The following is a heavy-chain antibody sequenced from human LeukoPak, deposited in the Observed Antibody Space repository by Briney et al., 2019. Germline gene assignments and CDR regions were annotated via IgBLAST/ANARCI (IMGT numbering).Heavy chain of an antibody. Sequence: GGSLRLSCAASGFTFNDYYMSWIRQAPGKGLEWVSYISSSGSTIYYADSVKGRFTISRDNAKNSLYLQMNSLRAEDTAVYYCATLYGSGSYYGNYYYGMDVWGQGTTVTVSS. V-gene: IGHV3-11*01. CDR2: ISSSGSTI. CDR1: GFTFNDYY. D-gene: IGHD3-10*01. J-gene: IGHJ6*02. CDR3: ATLYGSGSYYGNYYYGMDV.